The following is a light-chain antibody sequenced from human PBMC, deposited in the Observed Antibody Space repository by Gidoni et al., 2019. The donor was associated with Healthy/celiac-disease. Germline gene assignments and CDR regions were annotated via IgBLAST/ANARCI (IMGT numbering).Light chain of an antibody. CDR3: QQYKSYPG. Sequence: DIQMTQSPSTLSASVGDRVTITCRASQSISSWLAWYQQKPGKAPKLLIYKASSLESGVPSRFSGSGSGTEFTLTISSLQPDDFATYYCQQYKSYPGFGQGTKVEIK. CDR2: KAS. J-gene: IGKJ1*01. V-gene: IGKV1-5*03. CDR1: QSISSW.